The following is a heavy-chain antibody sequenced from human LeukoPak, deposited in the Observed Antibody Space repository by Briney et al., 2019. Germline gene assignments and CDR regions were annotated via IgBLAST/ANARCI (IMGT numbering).Heavy chain of an antibody. D-gene: IGHD2-2*01. CDR3: ARARVVPAAMPLYYYGMDV. Sequence: GSLRLSCAASGFTFSSYAMHWVRQAPGKGLEYVSAISSNGGSTYYANSVKGRFTISRDNSKNTLYLQMGSLRAEDMAVYYCARARVVPAAMPLYYYGMDVWGQGTTVTVSS. V-gene: IGHV3-64*01. CDR1: GFTFSSYA. J-gene: IGHJ6*02. CDR2: ISSNGGST.